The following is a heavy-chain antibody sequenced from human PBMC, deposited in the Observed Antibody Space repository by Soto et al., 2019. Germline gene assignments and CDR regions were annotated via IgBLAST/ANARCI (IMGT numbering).Heavy chain of an antibody. Sequence: EVQLVESGGDLVQPGGSLRLSCAASGFTFNSYWMTWVRQAPGKGLEWVVNINEDGSYKNYVASVEGRFTISRDNAKSSLYLQMNSLRAEDTAVYYCARDRQWGADDYCWGQGTLVTVSS. D-gene: IGHD6-19*01. CDR1: GFTFNSYW. V-gene: IGHV3-7*01. CDR3: ARDRQWGADDYC. CDR2: INEDGSYK. J-gene: IGHJ4*02.